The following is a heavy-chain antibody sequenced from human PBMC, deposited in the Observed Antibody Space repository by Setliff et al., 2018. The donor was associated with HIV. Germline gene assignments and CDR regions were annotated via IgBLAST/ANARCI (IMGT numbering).Heavy chain of an antibody. D-gene: IGHD2-2*01. J-gene: IGHJ5*02. CDR1: GYSFINYG. CDR3: ARDPGGLYCRGTSCQVGCLDP. V-gene: IGHV1-18*01. CDR2: ISAYNGNT. Sequence: ASVKVSCKASGYSFINYGISWVRQAPGQGLEWMGWISAYNGNTDYAPRLLGRVTMTTDTSTSTAYMEPRSLSSDDTAVYYCARDPGGLYCRGTSCQVGCLDPWGQGTLVTVSS.